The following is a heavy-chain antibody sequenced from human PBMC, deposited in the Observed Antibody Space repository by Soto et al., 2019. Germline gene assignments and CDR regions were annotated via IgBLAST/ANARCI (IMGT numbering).Heavy chain of an antibody. Sequence: PSETLSLTCAVYGGSFSGYYWSWIRQPPGKGLEWIGEINHSGSTNYNPSLKSRVTISVDTSKNQFSLKLSSVTAADTAVYYCARGSRSCYHMGWFDPWGQGTLVTVSS. CDR3: ARGSRSCYHMGWFDP. CDR2: INHSGST. J-gene: IGHJ5*02. D-gene: IGHD2-15*01. V-gene: IGHV4-34*01. CDR1: GGSFSGYY.